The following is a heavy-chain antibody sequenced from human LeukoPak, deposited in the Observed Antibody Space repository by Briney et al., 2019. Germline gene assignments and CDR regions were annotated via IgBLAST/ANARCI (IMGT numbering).Heavy chain of an antibody. J-gene: IGHJ4*02. CDR2: IYYSGST. CDR3: ARSTYDYVWGSYRYTFDY. Sequence: PSETLSLTCTVSGGSISSYYWSWIRQPPGKGLEWIGYIYYSGSTNYNPSLKSRVTIPVDTSKNQSSLKLSSVTAADTAVYYCARSTYDYVWGSYRYTFDYWGQGILVTVSS. D-gene: IGHD3-16*02. CDR1: GGSISSYY. V-gene: IGHV4-59*08.